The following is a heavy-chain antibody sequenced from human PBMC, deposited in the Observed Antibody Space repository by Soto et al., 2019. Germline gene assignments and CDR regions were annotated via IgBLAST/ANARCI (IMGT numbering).Heavy chain of an antibody. CDR3: ARGIGSGSYLVRYYYYYGMDV. Sequence: SETLSLTCAVYGGSFSGYYWSWIRQPPGKGLEWIGEINHSGSTNYNPSLKSRVTISVDTSKNQFSLKLSSVTAADTAVYYCARGIGSGSYLVRYYYYYGMDVWGQGTTVTVS. V-gene: IGHV4-34*01. D-gene: IGHD3-10*01. CDR2: INHSGST. CDR1: GGSFSGYY. J-gene: IGHJ6*02.